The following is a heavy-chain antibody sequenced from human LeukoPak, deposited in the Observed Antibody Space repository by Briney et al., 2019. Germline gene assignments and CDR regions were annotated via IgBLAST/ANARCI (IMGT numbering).Heavy chain of an antibody. D-gene: IGHD4-17*01. CDR3: ARGMTTVTTFHYYYYMDV. CDR2: IHTSGST. CDR1: GGSISSYY. Sequence: SETLSLTCSVSGGSISSYYWNWIRQPAGKGLEWIGRIHTSGSTNYNPSLKSRVTISVDTSKNQFSLKLSSVTAADTAVYYCARGMTTVTTFHYYYYMDVWGKGTTVTVSS. J-gene: IGHJ6*03. V-gene: IGHV4-4*07.